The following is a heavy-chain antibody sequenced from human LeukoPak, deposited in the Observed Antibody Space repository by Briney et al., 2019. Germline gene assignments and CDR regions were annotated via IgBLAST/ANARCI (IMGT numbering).Heavy chain of an antibody. CDR2: IYNSGST. J-gene: IGHJ4*02. V-gene: IGHV4-59*01. D-gene: IGHD5-24*01. CDR3: ARDQSRDGYHGMFDY. CDR1: GGAISSYY. Sequence: SETLSFTCTVSGGAISSYYWSWIRQPPGKGLEWIGYIYNSGSTNYNPSLKSRVTISVDTSKNQFSLKLSSMTAADTAMYYCARDQSRDGYHGMFDYWGQGTLVTVSS.